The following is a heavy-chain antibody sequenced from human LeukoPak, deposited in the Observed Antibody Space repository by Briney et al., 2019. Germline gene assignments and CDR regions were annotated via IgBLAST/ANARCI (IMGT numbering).Heavy chain of an antibody. D-gene: IGHD7-27*01. J-gene: IGHJ4*02. CDR1: GYTLTELS. CDR2: FDPEDGET. V-gene: IGHV1-24*01. Sequence: EASVKVSCKVSGYTLTELSMHWVRQAPGKGLEWMGGFDPEDGETIYAQKFQGRVTMTEDTSTDTAYMELSRLRSDDTAVYYCARAATGDRPFDYWGQGTLVTVSS. CDR3: ARAATGDRPFDY.